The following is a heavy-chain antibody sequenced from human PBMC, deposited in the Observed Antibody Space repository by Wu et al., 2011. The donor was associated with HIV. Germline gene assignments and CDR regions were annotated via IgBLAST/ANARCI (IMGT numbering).Heavy chain of an antibody. D-gene: IGHD3-10*01. Sequence: QVQLVQSGAEVKKPGASVKVSCKASGYTFTSYAISWVRQAPGGGLEWVGLVLPEDGETIYGDKFQGRVTIAADTSIDTAYMQFSSLRSEDTAVYYCVREIFGSFDPWGQGTQVTVSS. CDR3: VREIFGSFDP. CDR2: VLPEDGET. CDR1: GYTFTSYA. J-gene: IGHJ5*02. V-gene: IGHV1-18*01.